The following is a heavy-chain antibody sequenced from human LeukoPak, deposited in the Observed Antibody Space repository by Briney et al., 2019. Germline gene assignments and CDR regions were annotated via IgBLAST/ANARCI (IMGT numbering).Heavy chain of an antibody. V-gene: IGHV4-4*02. J-gene: IGHJ5*02. D-gene: IGHD1-1*01. CDR1: GGSIRNNNW. CDR2: TFHSEHT. Sequence: SGTLSLTCAVSGGSIRNNNWGSGGRQPPGKGLEWIGETFHSEHTNYTPSLKSRVAISVDKSKNHSYLNLTSVTAADTAVYYCAKLDRRSNLFDPWGQGALVTVS. CDR3: AKLDRRSNLFDP.